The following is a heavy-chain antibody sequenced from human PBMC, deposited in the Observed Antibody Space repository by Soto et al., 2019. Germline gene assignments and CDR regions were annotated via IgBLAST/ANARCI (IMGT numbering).Heavy chain of an antibody. J-gene: IGHJ6*02. V-gene: IGHV4-59*01. CDR2: IYYSGST. D-gene: IGHD1-7*01. CDR3: AVTNWNYQVAV. Sequence: SETLSLTCTVSGGSISSYYWSWIRQPPGKGLEWIGYIYYSGSTNYNPSLKSRVTISVDTSKNQFSLKLSSVTAADTAVYYCAVTNWNYQVAVWGQGTTVTVSS. CDR1: GGSISSYY.